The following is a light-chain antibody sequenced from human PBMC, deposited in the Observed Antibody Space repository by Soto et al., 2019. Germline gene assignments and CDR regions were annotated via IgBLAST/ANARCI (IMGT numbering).Light chain of an antibody. Sequence: QSGPTFPASLCGSPGQSITFSCTGTSSDLGAYDSFSWFQQHPGNAPRLMICEVNNRPSGVSIRFSGSKSGNTAYLTISGPQVEDEAEYFCFSFTAASTNVCGTGTKVTVL. CDR3: FSFTAASTNV. CDR2: EVN. CDR1: SSDLGAYDS. J-gene: IGLJ1*01. V-gene: IGLV2-14*01.